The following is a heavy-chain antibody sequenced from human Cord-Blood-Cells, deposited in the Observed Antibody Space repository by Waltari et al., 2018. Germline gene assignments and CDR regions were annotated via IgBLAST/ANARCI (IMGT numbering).Heavy chain of an antibody. D-gene: IGHD1-26*01. Sequence: QVQLQESGPGLVKPSQTLSLTCTVSGGSISSGGYYWSWIRQHPGKGLEWIGYIYYSGSTYYNPSLKSRVTISIDTSKNQFSLKLSSVTAADTAVYYCARDRGGRYAPDAFDIWGQGTMVTVSS. CDR1: GGSISSGGYY. V-gene: IGHV4-31*03. J-gene: IGHJ3*02. CDR2: IYYSGST. CDR3: ARDRGGRYAPDAFDI.